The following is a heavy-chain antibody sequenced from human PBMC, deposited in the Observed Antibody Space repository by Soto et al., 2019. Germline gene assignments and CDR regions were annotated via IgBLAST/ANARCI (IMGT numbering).Heavy chain of an antibody. D-gene: IGHD3-10*01. CDR1: GFTFSSYG. CDR2: ISYDGINK. Sequence: GGSLRLPCAASGFTFSSYGMHWVRQAPGKGLEWVAVISYDGINKYYADSVNGRFAISRDSSKNTLYLQRTSPAAAATAVYYCANSGGTGGGYWGQGTLVTVSS. CDR3: ANSGGTGGGY. J-gene: IGHJ4*02. V-gene: IGHV3-30*18.